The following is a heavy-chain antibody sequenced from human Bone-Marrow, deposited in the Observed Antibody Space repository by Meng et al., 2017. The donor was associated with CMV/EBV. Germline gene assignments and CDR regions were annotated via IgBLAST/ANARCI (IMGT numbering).Heavy chain of an antibody. V-gene: IGHV5-51*01. CDR3: ARHGYVDWTNKYNWFDP. CDR2: VYSINTDT. Sequence: GESLKISCQVSTFIFSNSWIGWVRQMPGKGLEWMGMVYSINTDTRYSPAFEGHVTISADRSIRTAYLERSSLKASDTAMYFCARHGYVDWTNKYNWFDPWGQGTLVTVSS. CDR1: TFIFSNSW. J-gene: IGHJ5*02. D-gene: IGHD3-9*01.